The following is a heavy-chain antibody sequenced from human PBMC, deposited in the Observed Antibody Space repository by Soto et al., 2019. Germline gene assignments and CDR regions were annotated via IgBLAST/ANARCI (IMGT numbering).Heavy chain of an antibody. CDR1: GSSFTTAGVA. Sequence: SGPTLVNPTQTLTLTCTFSGSSFTTAGVAVGWIRQTPGGALEWLTLIYYNDDRRFSPSLKTRLTITGDTSKNQVVLSLTNVDPGDTATYFCAHSDGGYEIIYFDFWGQGIPVTVSS. CDR3: AHSDGGYEIIYFDF. CDR2: IYYNDDR. D-gene: IGHD5-12*01. J-gene: IGHJ4*02. V-gene: IGHV2-5*01.